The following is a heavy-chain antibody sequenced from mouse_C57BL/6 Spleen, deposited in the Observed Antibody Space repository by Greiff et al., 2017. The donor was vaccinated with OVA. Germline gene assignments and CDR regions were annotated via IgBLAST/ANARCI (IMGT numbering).Heavy chain of an antibody. CDR2: INPNNGGT. CDR1: GYTFTDYY. CDR3: ARGGACYSNPVYFDY. V-gene: IGHV1-26*01. Sequence: VQLQQSGPELVKPGASVKISCKASGYTFTDYYMNWVKQSHGKSLEWIGDINPNNGGTSYNQKFKGKATLTVDKSSSTAYMELRSLTSEDSSVYYCARGGACYSNPVYFDYWGQGTTLTVSS. D-gene: IGHD2-5*01. J-gene: IGHJ2*01.